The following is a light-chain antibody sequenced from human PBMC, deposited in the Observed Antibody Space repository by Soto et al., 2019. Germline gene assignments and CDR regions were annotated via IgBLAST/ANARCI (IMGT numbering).Light chain of an antibody. V-gene: IGKV1-39*01. CDR2: AAS. J-gene: IGKJ1*01. CDR3: QQSYSTPRT. Sequence: DIQMTQSPSSLSASVGDRVTTTCRASQSISSYLNWYQQKPGKAPKLLIYAASSLQSGVPSRFSGSGSGTDFTLTISSLQPEDFATYYCQQSYSTPRTFGQGTKVGIK. CDR1: QSISSY.